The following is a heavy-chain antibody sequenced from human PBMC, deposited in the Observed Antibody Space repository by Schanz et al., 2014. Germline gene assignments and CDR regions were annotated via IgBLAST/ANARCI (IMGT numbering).Heavy chain of an antibody. D-gene: IGHD6-13*01. V-gene: IGHV3-23*01. CDR2: FGGGGGGP. CDR3: AKDTRMTPAGTGVFFDY. J-gene: IGHJ4*02. CDR1: DFSFSTFA. Sequence: EVQLLESGGALVQPGGSLRLSCAASDFSFSTFAMTWVRQAPGKGLEWVSTFGGGGGGPFYADSVKGRFTITRDNTKDTLYLQMNSLRAEDTAVYYCAKDTRMTPAGTGVFFDYWGQGTLVTVSS.